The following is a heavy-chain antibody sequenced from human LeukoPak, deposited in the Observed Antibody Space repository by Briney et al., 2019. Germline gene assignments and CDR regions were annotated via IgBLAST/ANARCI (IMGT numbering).Heavy chain of an antibody. D-gene: IGHD7-27*01. CDR1: GYTFTSYD. Sequence: ASVKVSCKASGYTFTSYDINWVRQATGQGLEWMGWMNPNSGNTGYAQKFQGRVTITRNTSISTAYMELSSLRSEDTAVYYCARALEANWGFGGHWFGPVYYYYYYMDVWGKGTTVTVSS. V-gene: IGHV1-8*03. J-gene: IGHJ6*03. CDR3: ARALEANWGFGGHWFGPVYYYYYYMDV. CDR2: MNPNSGNT.